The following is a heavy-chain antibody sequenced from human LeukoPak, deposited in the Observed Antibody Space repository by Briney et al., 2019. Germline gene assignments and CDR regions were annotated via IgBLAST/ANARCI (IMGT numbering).Heavy chain of an antibody. Sequence: HTGGSLRLSCAASGFTFTSYAMHWVRQAPGKGLEWVAVISYDGSNKYYADSVKGRFTFSRDNSKNTLNLQMNSLRAEDTAVYYCARDRYYGSGSYSFDYWGQGTLVTVSS. CDR2: ISYDGSNK. J-gene: IGHJ4*02. CDR1: GFTFTSYA. CDR3: ARDRYYGSGSYSFDY. V-gene: IGHV3-30*04. D-gene: IGHD3-10*01.